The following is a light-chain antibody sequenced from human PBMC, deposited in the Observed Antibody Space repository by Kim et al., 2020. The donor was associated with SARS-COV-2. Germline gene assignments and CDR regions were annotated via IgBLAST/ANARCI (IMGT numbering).Light chain of an antibody. Sequence: QSALTQPASVSGSPGQYITISYTGTSSDVDSYNLVSWYQHHPGKAPQLMIYDVTKRPSGVSNRFSGSKSGNTASLTISGLQPEDEADYYCCTYAGVRVFGGGTQLTVL. J-gene: IGLJ2*01. CDR2: DVT. CDR1: SSDVDSYNL. CDR3: CTYAGVRV. V-gene: IGLV2-23*02.